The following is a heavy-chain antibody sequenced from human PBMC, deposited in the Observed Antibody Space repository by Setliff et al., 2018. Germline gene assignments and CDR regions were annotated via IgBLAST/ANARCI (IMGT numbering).Heavy chain of an antibody. CDR2: INHSGST. J-gene: IGHJ4*02. CDR1: GGSFSGYY. D-gene: IGHD5-12*01. V-gene: IGHV4-34*01. CDR3: ARGGVQRWLQSHYVDH. Sequence: PSETLSLTCAVYGGSFSGYYWSWVRQPPGKGLEWIGEINHSGSTNYNPSLKSRVTISVDTSKNQFSLKLSSVTAADTAVYYCARGGVQRWLQSHYVDHWGQGTLVTVS.